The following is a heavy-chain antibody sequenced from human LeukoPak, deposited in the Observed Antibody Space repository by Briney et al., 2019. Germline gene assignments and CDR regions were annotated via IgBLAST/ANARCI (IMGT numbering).Heavy chain of an antibody. Sequence: ASVKVSCKASGYTFTGYYMHWVRQAPGQGLEWMGIINPSGGSTSYAQKFQGRVTMTRDTSTSTVYMELSSLRSDDTAVYYCARVILDNSGYVYWGQGTLVTVSS. V-gene: IGHV1-46*01. CDR2: INPSGGST. J-gene: IGHJ4*02. CDR1: GYTFTGYY. D-gene: IGHD5-12*01. CDR3: ARVILDNSGYVY.